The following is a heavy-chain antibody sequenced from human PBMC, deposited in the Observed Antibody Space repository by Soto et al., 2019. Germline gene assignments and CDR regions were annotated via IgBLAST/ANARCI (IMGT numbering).Heavy chain of an antibody. Sequence: GGSLRLSCAASGFTFSSYGMHWVRQAPGKGLEWVAVISYDGSNKYYADSVKGRFTISRDNSKNTLYLQMNSLRAEDTAVYYCAKDQLEGLWFGELTGAMFDYWGQGTLVTVSS. CDR2: ISYDGSNK. CDR1: GFTFSSYG. D-gene: IGHD3-10*01. CDR3: AKDQLEGLWFGELTGAMFDY. J-gene: IGHJ4*02. V-gene: IGHV3-30*18.